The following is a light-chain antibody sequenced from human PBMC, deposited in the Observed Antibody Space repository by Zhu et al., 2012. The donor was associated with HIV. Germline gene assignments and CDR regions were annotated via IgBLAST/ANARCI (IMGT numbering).Light chain of an antibody. CDR2: GAS. Sequence: EIVLTQSPGTLSLSPGERATLSCRTSQVVSSTYLAWYQQKPGQASRLVIYGASTRAAGIPDRFSGSGSGTDFTLTISRLEPEDFAVYSCQQFGSAPPTFGQGTKVE. CDR1: QVVSSTY. CDR3: QQFGSAPPT. J-gene: IGKJ1*01. V-gene: IGKV3-20*01.